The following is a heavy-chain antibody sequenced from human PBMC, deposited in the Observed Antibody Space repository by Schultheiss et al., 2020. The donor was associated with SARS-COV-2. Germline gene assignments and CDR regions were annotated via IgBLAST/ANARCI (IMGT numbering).Heavy chain of an antibody. CDR3: ARAEVRYYGMDV. J-gene: IGHJ6*02. V-gene: IGHV3-30*03. CDR2: ISYDGSNK. CDR1: GFTFSSYG. Sequence: GGSLRLSCAASGFTFSSYGMHWVRQAPGKGLEWVAVISYDGSNKYYADSVKGRFTISRDNSKNTLYLQMNSLRAEDTAVYYCARAEVRYYGMDVWGQGTTVTVSS.